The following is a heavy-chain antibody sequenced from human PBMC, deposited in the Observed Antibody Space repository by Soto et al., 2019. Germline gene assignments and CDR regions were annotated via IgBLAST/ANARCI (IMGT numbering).Heavy chain of an antibody. J-gene: IGHJ4*02. V-gene: IGHV4-39*01. D-gene: IGHD3-22*01. Sequence: QLQLQESGPGLVRTSETLSLTCSVSGGSITSSSYYWGWIRQPPGKGLQWIGSFYYSGSTDYIPSLKSRVSISADTSKNQFSLKLSSVTAEDTAVQYCARGYYDSSGYYPGGYDYWGQGTLVTVSS. CDR2: FYYSGST. CDR1: GGSITSSSYY. CDR3: ARGYYDSSGYYPGGYDY.